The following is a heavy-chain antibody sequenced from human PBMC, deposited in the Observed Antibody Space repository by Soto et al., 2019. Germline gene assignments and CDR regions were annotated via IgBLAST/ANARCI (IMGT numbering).Heavy chain of an antibody. CDR3: ALAAAGTFGPFDY. CDR2: ISSNGGST. V-gene: IGHV3-64D*08. CDR1: GFTFSSYA. Sequence: GGFLRLSCSASGFTFSSYAMHWVRQAPGKGLEYVSAISSNGGSTYYADSVKGRFTISRDNSKNTLYLQMSSLRAEDTAVYYCALAAAGTFGPFDYWGQGTLVTVSS. D-gene: IGHD6-13*01. J-gene: IGHJ4*02.